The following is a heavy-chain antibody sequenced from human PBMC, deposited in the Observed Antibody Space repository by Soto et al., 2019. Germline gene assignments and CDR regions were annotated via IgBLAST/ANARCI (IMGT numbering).Heavy chain of an antibody. CDR3: ASSEVGATAYYFDY. V-gene: IGHV4-30-4*01. D-gene: IGHD1-26*01. CDR1: GGSISSGDYY. Sequence: SETLSLTCTVSGGSISSGDYYWSWIRQPPGKGLEWIGYIYYSGSTYYNPSLKSRVTISVDTSKNQFSLKLSSVTAADTAVYYCASSEVGATAYYFDYWGQGTLVTVSS. CDR2: IYYSGST. J-gene: IGHJ4*02.